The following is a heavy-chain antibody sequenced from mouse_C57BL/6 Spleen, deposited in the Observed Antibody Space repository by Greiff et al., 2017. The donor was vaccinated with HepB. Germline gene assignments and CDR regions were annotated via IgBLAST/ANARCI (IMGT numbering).Heavy chain of an antibody. D-gene: IGHD3-1*01. V-gene: IGHV1-82*01. CDR1: GYAFSSSW. CDR3: ARGLPFAY. CDR2: IYPGDGDT. J-gene: IGHJ3*01. Sequence: QVQLQQSGPELVKPGASVKISCKASGYAFSSSWMNWVKQRPGKGLEWIGRIYPGDGDTNYNGKFKGKATLTADKSSSTAYMQLSSLTSEDSAVYFCARGLPFAYWGQGTLVTVSA.